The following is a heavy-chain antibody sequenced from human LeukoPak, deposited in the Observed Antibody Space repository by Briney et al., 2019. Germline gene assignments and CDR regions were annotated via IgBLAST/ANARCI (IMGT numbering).Heavy chain of an antibody. J-gene: IGHJ5*02. V-gene: IGHV4-39*01. Sequence: SETLSLTCTVSGGSISSSSYSWGWIRQPPGKGLEWIGSIYYSGSTYYNPSLKSRVTISVDTSKNQFSLKLSSVTAADTAVYYCASVAGWFDPWGQGTLVTVSS. CDR1: GGSISSSSYS. CDR3: ASVAGWFDP. CDR2: IYYSGST.